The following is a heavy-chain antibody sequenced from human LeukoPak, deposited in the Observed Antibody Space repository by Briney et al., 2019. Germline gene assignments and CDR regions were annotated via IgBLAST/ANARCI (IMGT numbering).Heavy chain of an antibody. CDR2: IYYSGST. CDR1: GGSISSGGYY. Sequence: SQTLSLTCTVSGGSISSGGYYWSWIRQHPGKGLEWIGYIYYSGSTYYNPSLKGRVTISVDTSKNQFSLKLSSVTAADTAVYYCARDRDGPTGYSYGVDYWGQGTLVTVSS. V-gene: IGHV4-31*03. CDR3: ARDRDGPTGYSYGVDY. J-gene: IGHJ4*02. D-gene: IGHD5-18*01.